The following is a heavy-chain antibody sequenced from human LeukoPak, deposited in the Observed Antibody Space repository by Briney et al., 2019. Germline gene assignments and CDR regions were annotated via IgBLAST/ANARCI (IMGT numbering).Heavy chain of an antibody. Sequence: ASVKVSCKVSGYTLTELSMHWVRQAPGKGLEWMGGFDPEDGETICAQKFQGRVTMTEDTSTDTAYMELSSLRSEDTAVYYCATDTAGYCTNGVCSNFDYWGQGTLVTVSS. CDR1: GYTLTELS. J-gene: IGHJ4*02. CDR2: FDPEDGET. CDR3: ATDTAGYCTNGVCSNFDY. V-gene: IGHV1-24*01. D-gene: IGHD2-8*01.